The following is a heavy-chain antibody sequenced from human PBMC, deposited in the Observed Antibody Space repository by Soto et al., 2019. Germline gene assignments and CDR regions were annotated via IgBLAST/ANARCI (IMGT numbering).Heavy chain of an antibody. J-gene: IGHJ4*02. Sequence: PGGSLRLSCEASGFTFSGYGIHWVRQAPGKGLEWVAVIWYDGSDKYYADSVKGRFTISRDNSKNTLYLQMNNVRAEDTAVYYCARDQSTGTTYADYWGRGT. CDR2: IWYDGSDK. V-gene: IGHV3-33*01. CDR1: GFTFSGYG. CDR3: ARDQSTGTTYADY. D-gene: IGHD1-1*01.